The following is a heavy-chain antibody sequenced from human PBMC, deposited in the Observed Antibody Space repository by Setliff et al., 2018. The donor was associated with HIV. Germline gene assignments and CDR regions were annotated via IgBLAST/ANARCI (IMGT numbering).Heavy chain of an antibody. CDR2: INREETTE. CDR3: VRWGLPYGIDA. CDR1: GFTFSTYS. D-gene: IGHD3-16*01. V-gene: IGHV3-48*01. J-gene: IGHJ4*02. Sequence: PGGSLRLSCAASGFTFSTYSMNWVRQAPGKGLEWISYINREETTEWYADSVKGRFIISRDNAKNSLYLQMSSLRAEDTAVYYCVRWGLPYGIDAWGQGTLVTVSS.